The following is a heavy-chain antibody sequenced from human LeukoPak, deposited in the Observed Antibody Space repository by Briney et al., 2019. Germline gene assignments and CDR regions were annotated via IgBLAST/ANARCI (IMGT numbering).Heavy chain of an antibody. CDR2: IYYSGSTNT. CDR3: ARIRGGSGYDDY. V-gene: IGHV4-59*08. J-gene: IGHJ4*02. Sequence: SETLSLTSTVSGVSISSYYWSWIRQPPGKGLEWIGHIYYSGSTNTNYNPSLKSRVTISVDTSKNQFSLKLSSVTAADTAVYYCARIRGGSGYDDYWGQGTLVTVSS. CDR1: GVSISSYY. D-gene: IGHD5-12*01.